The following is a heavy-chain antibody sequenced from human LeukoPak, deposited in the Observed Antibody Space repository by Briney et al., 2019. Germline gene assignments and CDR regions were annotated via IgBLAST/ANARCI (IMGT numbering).Heavy chain of an antibody. V-gene: IGHV1-18*01. Sequence: GASVKVSCKASGYTFTSYGISWVRQAPGQGLEWMGWISAYNGNTNYAQKLQGRVTMTTDTSTSTAYMELRSLRSDDTAVYYCARVPDSRGYSFAYNWYFDLWGRGTLVTVSS. CDR2: ISAYNGNT. D-gene: IGHD5-18*01. CDR1: GYTFTSYG. CDR3: ARVPDSRGYSFAYNWYFDL. J-gene: IGHJ2*01.